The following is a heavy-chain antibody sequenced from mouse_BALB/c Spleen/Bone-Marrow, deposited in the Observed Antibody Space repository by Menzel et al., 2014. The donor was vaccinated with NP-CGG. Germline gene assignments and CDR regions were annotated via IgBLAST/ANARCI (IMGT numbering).Heavy chain of an antibody. CDR2: ISSGGSYT. CDR3: ARQGTYGNYGGFAY. J-gene: IGHJ3*01. CDR1: GFTFSSYG. Sequence: EVKVVESGGDLVKPGGSLKLSCAASGFTFSSYGMSWVRQTPDKRLEWVATISSGGSYTYYPDSVKGRFTISRDNAKNTLYLQISSLKSEDTAMYYCARQGTYGNYGGFAYWGQGTLVTVSA. V-gene: IGHV5-6*01. D-gene: IGHD2-10*02.